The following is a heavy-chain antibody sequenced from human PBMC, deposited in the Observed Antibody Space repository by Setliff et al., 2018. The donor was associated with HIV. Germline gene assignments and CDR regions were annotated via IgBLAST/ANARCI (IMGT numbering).Heavy chain of an antibody. D-gene: IGHD3-22*01. J-gene: IGHJ4*02. CDR2: FHYSGST. CDR1: GGSISSSSYY. V-gene: IGHV4-39*07. Sequence: SETLSLTCAVSGGSISSSSYYWAWIRQPPGKGLEWIGSFHYSGSTYYNPSLKSRVTISVDTSKNQFSLKLSSVTAADTAVYYCARGRYYYDSSGYYYYFDYWGQGTLVTVSS. CDR3: ARGRYYYDSSGYYYYFDY.